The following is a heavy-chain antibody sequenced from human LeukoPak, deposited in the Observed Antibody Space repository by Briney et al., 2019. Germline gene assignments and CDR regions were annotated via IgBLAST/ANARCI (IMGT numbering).Heavy chain of an antibody. J-gene: IGHJ6*03. Sequence: ASVKVSCKASGYTFTGYYFHWVRQAPGQGLEWMGWINSNSGGTNYAQKFQGRVTMTRDTSIRTAYMELSRLRSDDTAVYYCARNLYGDYYYYMDVWGKGTTVTISS. V-gene: IGHV1-2*02. CDR2: INSNSGGT. CDR1: GYTFTGYY. CDR3: ARNLYGDYYYYMDV. D-gene: IGHD4-17*01.